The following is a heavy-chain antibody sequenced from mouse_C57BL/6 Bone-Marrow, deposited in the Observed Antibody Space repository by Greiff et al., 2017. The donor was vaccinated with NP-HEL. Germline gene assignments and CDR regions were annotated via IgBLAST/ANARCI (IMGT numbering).Heavy chain of an antibody. CDR2: ISNGGGST. CDR3: ARHLLITTVVAPYAMDY. Sequence: EVMLVESGGGLVQPGGSLKLSCAASGFTFSDYYMYWVRQTPEKRLEWVAYISNGGGSTYYPDTVKGRFTISRDNAKNTLYLQMSRLKSEDTAMYYCARHLLITTVVAPYAMDYWGQGTSVTVSS. V-gene: IGHV5-12*01. CDR1: GFTFSDYY. J-gene: IGHJ4*01. D-gene: IGHD1-1*01.